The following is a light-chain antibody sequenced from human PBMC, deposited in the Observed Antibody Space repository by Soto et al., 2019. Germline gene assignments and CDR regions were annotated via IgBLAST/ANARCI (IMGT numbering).Light chain of an antibody. CDR1: SSNIGSNY. V-gene: IGLV1-47*01. Sequence: QSLLTQPPSASGTPGQRVTISCSGSSSNIGSNYVYWYQHLPGTAPKLLIYRNNQRPSGVPDRFSGSKSGTSASLAISGLRSEDEADYYCAAWDDSLSGWVFGGGTKLTVL. CDR3: AAWDDSLSGWV. CDR2: RNN. J-gene: IGLJ3*02.